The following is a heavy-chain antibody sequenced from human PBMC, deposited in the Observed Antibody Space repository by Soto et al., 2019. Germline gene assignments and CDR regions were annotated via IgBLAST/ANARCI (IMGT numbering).Heavy chain of an antibody. CDR2: INHSGST. CDR3: ARAQHEGTTVKPYYYYYGMDV. D-gene: IGHD4-17*01. V-gene: IGHV4-34*01. CDR1: GGSFSGYY. J-gene: IGHJ6*02. Sequence: PSETLSLTCAVYGGSFSGYYWSWIRQPPGKGLEWIGEINHSGSTNYNPSLKSRVTISVDTSKNQFSLKLSSVTAADTAVYYCARAQHEGTTVKPYYYYYGMDVWGQGTTVTVSS.